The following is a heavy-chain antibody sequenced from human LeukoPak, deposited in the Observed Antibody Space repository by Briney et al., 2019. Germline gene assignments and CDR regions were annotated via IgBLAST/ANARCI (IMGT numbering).Heavy chain of an antibody. CDR1: GFSFSKYG. D-gene: IGHD2-2*03. J-gene: IGHJ3*02. CDR3: ATTDGFYDAFHI. Sequence: PGGSLRLSCAASGFSFSKYGMQWVRQAPGKGLAWVAFIRFDESDKYYADSVKGRFTISRDNSKNTLYLQMNNLRADDTAVYYCATTDGFYDAFHIWGQGTTVTVSS. V-gene: IGHV3-30*02. CDR2: IRFDESDK.